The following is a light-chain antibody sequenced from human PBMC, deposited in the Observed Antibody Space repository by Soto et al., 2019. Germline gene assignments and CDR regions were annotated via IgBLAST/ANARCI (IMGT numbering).Light chain of an antibody. Sequence: DIQMTQSPSAQSASVGDRVIITCRASQSITDWLAWYQHKPGRAPRLLIYKASSLESGVSSRFSGSGSGTEFTLTISSLQPDDFATYYCQHYNSYSEAFGQGTKVDIK. J-gene: IGKJ1*01. CDR1: QSITDW. V-gene: IGKV1-5*03. CDR2: KAS. CDR3: QHYNSYSEA.